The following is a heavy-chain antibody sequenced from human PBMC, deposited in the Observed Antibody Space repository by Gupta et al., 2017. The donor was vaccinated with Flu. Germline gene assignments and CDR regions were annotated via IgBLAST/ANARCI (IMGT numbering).Heavy chain of an antibody. D-gene: IGHD3-10*01. CDR1: GLQLRSYW. CDR3: ARNRGWQQFDY. Sequence: EEQLVGSGGGLVQPGGSLGLSCVVSGLQLRSYWRDWVRQAPGKGLEWVANIAADDSVKNYADSVKGRFTISRDDAKNSLYLQMNSLRAEDTVVYYCARNRGWQQFDYWGQGVLVTVSS. V-gene: IGHV3-7*01. CDR2: IAADDSVK. J-gene: IGHJ4*02.